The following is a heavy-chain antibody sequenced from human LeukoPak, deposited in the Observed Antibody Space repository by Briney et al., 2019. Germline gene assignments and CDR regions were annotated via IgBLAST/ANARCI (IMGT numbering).Heavy chain of an antibody. CDR2: IYTSGST. CDR1: GGSISSYY. CDR3: ARVGAAAGTFDY. D-gene: IGHD6-13*01. Sequence: SETLSLTCTVSGGSISSYYWSWIRQPAGKGLEWIGRIYTSGSTNYNPSLKSRVTISVDTSKNQFSLKLSSVTAADTAVYYCARVGAAAGTFDYWGQGTLVTVSS. J-gene: IGHJ4*02. V-gene: IGHV4-4*07.